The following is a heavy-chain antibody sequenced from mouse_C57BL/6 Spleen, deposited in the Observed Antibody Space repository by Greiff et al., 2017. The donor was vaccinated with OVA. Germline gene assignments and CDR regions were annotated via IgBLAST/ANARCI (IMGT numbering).Heavy chain of an antibody. CDR1: GYSITSDY. CDR2: ISYSGST. D-gene: IGHD3-3*01. J-gene: IGHJ2*01. V-gene: IGHV3-8*01. Sequence: EVQLQESGPGLAKPSQTLSLTCSVTGYSITSDYWNWIRQFPGNKLEYMGYISYSGSTYYNPSLKSRISITRDTSTNQYYLLLNSVTTDDTATYYCARSRDVGDFDYWGQGTTLTVSS. CDR3: ARSRDVGDFDY.